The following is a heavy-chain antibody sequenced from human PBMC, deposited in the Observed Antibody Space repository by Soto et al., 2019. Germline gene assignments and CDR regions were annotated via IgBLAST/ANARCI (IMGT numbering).Heavy chain of an antibody. J-gene: IGHJ5*02. D-gene: IGHD6-13*01. CDR2: IYYSGST. Sequence: SETLSLTCTVSGGSISSSSYYWGWIRQPPGKGLEWIGSIYYSGSTYYNPSLKSRVTISVDTSKNQFSLKLSSVTAADTAVYYCARGSSSWYLGSENWFDPWGQGTLVTVSS. CDR1: GGSISSSSYY. CDR3: ARGSSSWYLGSENWFDP. V-gene: IGHV4-39*01.